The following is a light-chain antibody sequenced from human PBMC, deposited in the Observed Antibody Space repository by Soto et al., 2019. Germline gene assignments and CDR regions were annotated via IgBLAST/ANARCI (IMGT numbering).Light chain of an antibody. J-gene: IGLJ2*01. Sequence: QSALTQPPSVSGSPGQSVTISCTGTSSDVGSYNRVSWHQQPPGTAPKLMIYEVSNRPSGVPDRFSGSKSGNTASLTISGLQAEDEADYYCSSYTSSSTLVVFGGGTKLTVL. CDR2: EVS. CDR3: SSYTSSSTLVV. V-gene: IGLV2-18*02. CDR1: SSDVGSYNR.